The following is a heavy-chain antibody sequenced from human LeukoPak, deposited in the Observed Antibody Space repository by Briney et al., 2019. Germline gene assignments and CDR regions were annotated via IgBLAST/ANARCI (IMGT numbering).Heavy chain of an antibody. V-gene: IGHV3-11*06. CDR1: GFTFSDYY. D-gene: IGHD6-13*01. CDR2: IGRSGVYT. Sequence: GGSLRLSCSASGFTFSDYYMSWIRQAPGKGLEWVSYIGRSGVYTNYADSVKGRFTISRDNAKNSLYLQMNSLRAEDTAVYYCAKDLWAAAGTEGYFDLWGRGTLVTVSS. J-gene: IGHJ2*01. CDR3: AKDLWAAAGTEGYFDL.